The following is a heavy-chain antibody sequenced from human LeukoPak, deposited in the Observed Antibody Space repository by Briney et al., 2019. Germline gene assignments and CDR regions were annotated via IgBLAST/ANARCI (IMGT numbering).Heavy chain of an antibody. V-gene: IGHV4-34*01. CDR3: ARVLLLLWFGESPFDY. Sequence: SETLSLTCAVYGGSFSGYYWSWIRQPPGKGLEWIGEINHSGSTNYNPSLKSRVTISVDTSKNQFSLKLSSVTAAGTAVYYCARVLLLLWFGESPFDYWGQGTLVTVSS. D-gene: IGHD3-10*01. CDR2: INHSGST. CDR1: GGSFSGYY. J-gene: IGHJ4*02.